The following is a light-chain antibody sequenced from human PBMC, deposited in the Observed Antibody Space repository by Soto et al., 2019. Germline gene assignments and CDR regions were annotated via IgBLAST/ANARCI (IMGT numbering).Light chain of an antibody. CDR2: WAS. J-gene: IGKJ5*01. CDR3: QQYYSSLAIN. CDR1: QSLLHSNGYNY. V-gene: IGKV4-1*01. Sequence: DIVMTQSPISLPVTPGYQASISCMSSQSLLHSNGYNYLAWYQQKPGQPPKLLFYWASTRQSGVPDRFSGSGSGTDFTLTITSVQAEDVAVYYCQQYYSSLAINCGKGQRREIK.